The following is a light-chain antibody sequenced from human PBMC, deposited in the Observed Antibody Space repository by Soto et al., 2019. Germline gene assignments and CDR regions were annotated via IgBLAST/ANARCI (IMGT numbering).Light chain of an antibody. CDR2: ATS. V-gene: IGKV1-39*01. Sequence: DIQMTQSPSSLSASVGDRVTITCRASQSIFNYLNWYQQKPGKAPKLLIFATSNLQSGVPSRFSGSVSGTEFTLTISSLQLEDFATYSCQHSSLSPCTFGQGTKVEIK. J-gene: IGKJ1*01. CDR3: QHSSLSPCT. CDR1: QSIFNY.